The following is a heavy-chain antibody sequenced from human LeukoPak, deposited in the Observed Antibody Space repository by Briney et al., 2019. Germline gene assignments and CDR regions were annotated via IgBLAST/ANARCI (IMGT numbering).Heavy chain of an antibody. Sequence: PSETLSLTCTVSSGSISIQYWSWLRHPPGEVLGWVGYIYYSVNPNYNPSLKSRVTISVDTSKNQFSLKLNSVTAADTAVYYCARSTSGWSDFLDYWGQGTLVTVSS. V-gene: IGHV4-59*11. CDR1: SGSISIQY. CDR3: ARSTSGWSDFLDY. CDR2: IYYSVNP. D-gene: IGHD6-19*01. J-gene: IGHJ4*02.